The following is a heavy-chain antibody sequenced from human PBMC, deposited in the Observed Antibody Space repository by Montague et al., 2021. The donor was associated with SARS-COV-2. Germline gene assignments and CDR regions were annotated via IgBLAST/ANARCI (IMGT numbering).Heavy chain of an antibody. CDR2: ITHSGGI. J-gene: IGHJ3*01. V-gene: IGHV4-34*01. CDR1: GGSFNDYY. Sequence: SETLSLTCAVYGGSFNDYYWTWVRQPPGKGLEWIGEITHSGGIKYNPSLQNRVSMSVDKSKNQFSLKLTSVTVADAATYYCARGQVTAFAVPNVFPAAGAFDSWGRGTTVTVSS. D-gene: IGHD3-3*01. CDR3: ARGQVTAFAVPNVFPAAGAFDS.